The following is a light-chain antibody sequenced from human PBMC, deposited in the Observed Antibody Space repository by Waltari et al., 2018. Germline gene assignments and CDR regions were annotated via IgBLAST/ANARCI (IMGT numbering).Light chain of an antibody. Sequence: QLVLTQSPSASASLGPSVKLTCTPSSGYRGSAITWHQQQPEKGPRYLMKVKSDGSHTRGDGIPDRFSASTSGAERHLTISSLQSEDEADYYCQTWGNGFRIFGGGTKLTV. V-gene: IGLV4-69*01. CDR2: VKSDGSH. CDR3: QTWGNGFRI. CDR1: SGYRGSA. J-gene: IGLJ2*01.